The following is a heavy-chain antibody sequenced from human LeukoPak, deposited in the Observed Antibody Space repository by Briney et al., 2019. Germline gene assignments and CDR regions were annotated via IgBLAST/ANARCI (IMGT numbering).Heavy chain of an antibody. CDR1: GDSVSSNSAA. CDR3: ARVLSIVVVPGATFWFDP. CDR2: TYYRSEWYN. J-gene: IGHJ5*02. D-gene: IGHD2-2*01. V-gene: IGHV6-1*01. Sequence: SQTLSLTCAMSGDSVSSNSAAWNWIRQSPSRGLEWLGRTYYRSEWYNDYAVSVKSRITINPDTSKNQFSLKLSSVTAADTAVYHCARVLSIVVVPGATFWFDPWGQGTLVTVSS.